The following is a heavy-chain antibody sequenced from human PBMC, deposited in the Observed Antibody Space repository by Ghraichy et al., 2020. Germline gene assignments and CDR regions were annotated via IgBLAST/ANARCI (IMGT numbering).Heavy chain of an antibody. D-gene: IGHD1-14*01. J-gene: IGHJ6*02. CDR1: GFTVSSNY. Sequence: GGSLRLSCVASGFTVSSNYMSWVRQAPGKGLEWVSVIYSGGSTYYADSVKGRFIISRDNSKNTLYLQMNSLRAEDTAVYYCARDPPHQPGYGMDVWGQGTTVTVSS. CDR2: IYSGGST. CDR3: ARDPPHQPGYGMDV. V-gene: IGHV3-66*02.